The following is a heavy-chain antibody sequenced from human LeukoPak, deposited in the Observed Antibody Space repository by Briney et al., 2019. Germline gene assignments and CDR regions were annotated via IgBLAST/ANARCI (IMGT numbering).Heavy chain of an antibody. CDR3: AKDVYGDYGGLDY. CDR1: GFPFSTYA. J-gene: IGHJ4*02. CDR2: IRGSDGST. V-gene: IGHV3-23*01. Sequence: GGSLRLSCAASGFPFSTYAMSWVRQAPGKGLEWVSSIRGSDGSTYYADSVKGRFAISRDNSKNTLYLQMNSLRAEDAAVYYCAKDVYGDYGGLDYWGQGTLVTVSS. D-gene: IGHD4-17*01.